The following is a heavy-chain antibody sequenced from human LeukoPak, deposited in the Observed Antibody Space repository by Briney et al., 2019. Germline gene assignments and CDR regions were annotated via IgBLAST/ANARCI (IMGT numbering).Heavy chain of an antibody. CDR3: ATPSSVVTGPFDY. CDR1: GFTFSDAW. D-gene: IGHD4-23*01. J-gene: IGHJ4*02. V-gene: IGHV3-15*01. Sequence: GGSLRLSCAASGFTFSDAWMSWVRQAPGKGLEWVGRIKSKTHGGATDYAAPVKGRFTISRDDSKTTLYLQMNSLKTEDTAVYYCATPSSVVTGPFDYWGQGTLVTVSS. CDR2: IKSKTHGGAT.